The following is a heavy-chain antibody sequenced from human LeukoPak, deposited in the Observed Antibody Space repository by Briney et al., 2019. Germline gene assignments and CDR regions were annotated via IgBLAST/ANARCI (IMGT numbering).Heavy chain of an antibody. V-gene: IGHV4-39*07. CDR2: IYYSGST. J-gene: IGHJ4*02. CDR3: ARDPRLWFGELSRGD. CDR1: GGSISSSSYY. D-gene: IGHD3-10*01. Sequence: SETLSLTCTVSGGSISSSSYYWGWIRQPPGKGLEWIGSIYYSGSTYYNPSLKSRVTISVNTSKNQFSLKLSSVTAADTAVYYCARDPRLWFGELSRGDWGQGTPVTVSS.